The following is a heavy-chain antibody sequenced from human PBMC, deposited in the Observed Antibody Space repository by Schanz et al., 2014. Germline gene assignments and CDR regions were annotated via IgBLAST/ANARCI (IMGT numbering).Heavy chain of an antibody. CDR2: ISSTSRAT. Sequence: VQLAESGGGVVQPGRSLRLSCAASGFTFATYAMSWVRQAPGKGLEWISYISSTSRATYYADSVKGRFTISRDNAKNSLFLQMNSLRAEDTAVYYCAGGEYQLLYGNWGQGTLVTVSS. V-gene: IGHV3-48*01. CDR3: AGGEYQLLYGN. CDR1: GFTFATYA. J-gene: IGHJ4*02. D-gene: IGHD2-2*02.